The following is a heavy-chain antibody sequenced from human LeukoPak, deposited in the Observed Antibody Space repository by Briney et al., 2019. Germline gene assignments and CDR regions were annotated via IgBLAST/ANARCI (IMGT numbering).Heavy chain of an antibody. CDR3: ARDFSSGWLKYYYYYMDV. CDR2: INPSGGST. D-gene: IGHD6-25*01. CDR1: GYTFTSYY. Sequence: ASVKVSCKASGYTFTSYYMHWVRQAPGQGLEWMGIINPSGGSTSYAQKFQGRVTMTRDMSTSTVYMELSSLRSEDTAVYYCARDFSSGWLKYYYYYMDVWGKGTTVTVSS. V-gene: IGHV1-46*01. J-gene: IGHJ6*03.